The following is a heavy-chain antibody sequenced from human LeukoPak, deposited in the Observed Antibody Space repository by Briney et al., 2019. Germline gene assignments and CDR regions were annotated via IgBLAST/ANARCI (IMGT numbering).Heavy chain of an antibody. Sequence: GASVTVSCKASGYTFTSYGISWVRQAPGQGLEWMGWISAYNGNTNYAQKLQGRVTMTTDTSTSTAYMELRSLRSDDTAVYYCARDHLPGGAAAGTYWGQGTLVTVSS. D-gene: IGHD6-13*01. V-gene: IGHV1-18*01. CDR2: ISAYNGNT. CDR1: GYTFTSYG. CDR3: ARDHLPGGAAAGTY. J-gene: IGHJ4*02.